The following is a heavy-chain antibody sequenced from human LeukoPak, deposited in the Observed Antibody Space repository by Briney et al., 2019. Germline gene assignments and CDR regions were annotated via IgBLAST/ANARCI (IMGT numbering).Heavy chain of an antibody. Sequence: GSLRLSCAASGFSFADYAMFWVRQAPGKGLERISLISGDGGSIYYTDPVKGRFTISRDNSKNSLYLQMNSLRTEDTAMYYCAKDISRIAVADLDYWGQGTLVTVSS. V-gene: IGHV3-43*02. CDR2: ISGDGGSI. CDR3: AKDISRIAVADLDY. CDR1: GFSFADYA. J-gene: IGHJ4*02. D-gene: IGHD6-19*01.